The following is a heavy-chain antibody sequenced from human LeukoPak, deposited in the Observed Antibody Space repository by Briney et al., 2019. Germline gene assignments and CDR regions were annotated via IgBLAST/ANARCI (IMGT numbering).Heavy chain of an antibody. J-gene: IGHJ3*02. CDR3: ATALSSIDAFDI. V-gene: IGHV1-18*01. Sequence: ASVKVSCKASGYTFTSYGISWVRQAPGQGLEWMGWISAYNGNTNYAQKLQGRVTMTTDTSTSTAYMELRSLRSDDTAVYYCATALSSIDAFDIWGQGTMVTVSS. D-gene: IGHD6-6*01. CDR2: ISAYNGNT. CDR1: GYTFTSYG.